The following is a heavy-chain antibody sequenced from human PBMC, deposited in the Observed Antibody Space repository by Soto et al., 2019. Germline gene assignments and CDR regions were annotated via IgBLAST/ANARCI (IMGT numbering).Heavy chain of an antibody. CDR3: GREGRGYYYGMDF. CDR2: ISSSSSYI. CDR1: GFTFSSYS. J-gene: IGHJ6*02. V-gene: IGHV3-21*01. Sequence: EVQLVESGGGLVKPGGSLRLSCAASGFTFSSYSMNWVRQAPGKGLEWVSSISSSSSYIYYADSVKGRFTISRDNAKNSLYLQMNSLRAEDTAVYYCGREGRGYYYGMDFWGQGTTVTGSS.